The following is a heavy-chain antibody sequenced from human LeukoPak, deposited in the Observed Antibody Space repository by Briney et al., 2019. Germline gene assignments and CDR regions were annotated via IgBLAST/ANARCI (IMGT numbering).Heavy chain of an antibody. CDR1: GFTFSNYW. CDR2: IKQDGSEI. V-gene: IGHV3-7*03. CDR3: ARKGELERRRSWDY. J-gene: IGHJ4*02. D-gene: IGHD1-1*01. Sequence: GGSLRLSCAASGFTFSNYWMSWVRQAPGKELEWVANIKQDGSEIYYVDSVKGRFTISRDNAKNSLYLQMSSLRAEDTAIYYCARKGELERRRSWDYWGQGTLVTVSS.